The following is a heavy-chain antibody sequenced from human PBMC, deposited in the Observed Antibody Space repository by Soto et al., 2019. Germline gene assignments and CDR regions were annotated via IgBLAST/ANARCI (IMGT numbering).Heavy chain of an antibody. J-gene: IGHJ4*02. CDR2: IIPILGIA. D-gene: IGHD6-19*01. V-gene: IGHV1-69*02. CDR3: ACVSAVDRLDY. Sequence: QVQLVQSGAEVKKPGSSVKVSCKASGGTFSSYTISWVRQAPGQGLEWMGRIIPILGIANYAQKFQGRVTITADKSPSTAYVELSSLRSEDAAVYYCACVSAVDRLDYWGQGTLVTV. CDR1: GGTFSSYT.